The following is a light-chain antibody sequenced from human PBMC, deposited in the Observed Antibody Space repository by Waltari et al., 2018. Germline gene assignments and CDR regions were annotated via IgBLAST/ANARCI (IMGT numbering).Light chain of an antibody. CDR1: QTLSNY. V-gene: IGKV1-39*01. CDR2: GAF. CDR3: HQSRSLPDT. Sequence: DIQLTHSPSSLSPSVGDRVTITCRASQTLSNYLNWYQQKPGEAPKLLIHGAFSLQSGVPSRFSGSGSWTDFTLTISSLQPEDFATYYCHQSRSLPDTFGQGTKLEI. J-gene: IGKJ2*01.